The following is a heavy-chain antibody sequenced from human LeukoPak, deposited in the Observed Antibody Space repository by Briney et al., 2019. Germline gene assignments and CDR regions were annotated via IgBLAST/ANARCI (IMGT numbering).Heavy chain of an antibody. Sequence: SETLSLTCTVSGGSISSYYWSWIRQPPGKGLEWIGYIYYSRSTNYNPSLKSRVTISVDTSKNQFSLKLSSVTAADTAVYYCATYSSGYYYVAYWGQGTLVTVSS. V-gene: IGHV4-59*01. D-gene: IGHD3-22*01. CDR3: ATYSSGYYYVAY. J-gene: IGHJ4*02. CDR2: IYYSRST. CDR1: GGSISSYY.